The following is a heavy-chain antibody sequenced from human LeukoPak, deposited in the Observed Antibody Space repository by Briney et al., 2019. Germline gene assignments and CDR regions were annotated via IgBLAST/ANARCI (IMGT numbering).Heavy chain of an antibody. CDR3: ARESTGHTYYDFWSGYGWFDP. CDR1: GYTFTSYG. D-gene: IGHD3-3*01. J-gene: IGHJ5*02. V-gene: IGHV1-18*01. Sequence: ASVKVSCKASGYTFTSYGISWVRQAPGQGLEWMGWISAYNGNTNYAQKLQGRITMTTDTSTSTAYMELRSLRSDDTAVYYCARESTGHTYYDFWSGYGWFDPWGQGTLVTVSS. CDR2: ISAYNGNT.